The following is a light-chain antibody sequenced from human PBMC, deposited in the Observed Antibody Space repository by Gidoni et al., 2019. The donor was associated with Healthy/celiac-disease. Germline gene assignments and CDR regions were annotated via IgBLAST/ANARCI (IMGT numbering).Light chain of an antibody. Sequence: IVLPHSPATLSLSPGERATLSCRASQGVSSYLAWYQQKPGQAPRLLIYDASNRATGIPARFSGSGPGTDFTLTISSLEPEDFAVYYCQQRSNWQTFGGGTKVEIK. J-gene: IGKJ4*01. CDR2: DAS. V-gene: IGKV3D-11*01. CDR3: QQRSNWQT. CDR1: QGVSSY.